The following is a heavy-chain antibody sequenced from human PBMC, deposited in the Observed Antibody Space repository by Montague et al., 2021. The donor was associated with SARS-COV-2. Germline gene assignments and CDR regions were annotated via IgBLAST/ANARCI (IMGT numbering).Heavy chain of an antibody. Sequence: ETLSPTCAVHGGSFSTYSWNWIRQPPGKGLEWIGEIHHGGSTNYNPSLKSRVTISADTSKNQFSLKLTSVAAADTAVYYCARLGDGVVPSPILGVGPYYSYYYMDVWGKGTTVTVSS. CDR1: GGSFSTYS. J-gene: IGHJ6*03. CDR2: IHHGGST. D-gene: IGHD3-10*01. V-gene: IGHV4-34*01. CDR3: ARLGDGVVPSPILGVGPYYSYYYMDV.